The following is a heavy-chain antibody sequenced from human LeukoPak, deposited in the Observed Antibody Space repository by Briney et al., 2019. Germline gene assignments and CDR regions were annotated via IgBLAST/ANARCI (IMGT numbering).Heavy chain of an antibody. D-gene: IGHD3-22*01. Sequence: PGGSLRLSCAASGFTFSSCAVHWVSQAPGKGLEWVAFIRYDGTNKYYADSVKGRFTISRDNAKNSLYLQMNSLRAEDTAVYYCARGSYYDSRSYFDYWGQGTLVTVSS. CDR3: ARGSYYDSRSYFDY. J-gene: IGHJ4*02. V-gene: IGHV3-30*02. CDR2: IRYDGTNK. CDR1: GFTFSSCA.